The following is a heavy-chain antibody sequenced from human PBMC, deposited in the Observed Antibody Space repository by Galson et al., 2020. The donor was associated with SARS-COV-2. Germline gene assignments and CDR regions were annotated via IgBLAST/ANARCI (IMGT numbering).Heavy chain of an antibody. Sequence: GGSLRLSCAASGFTFSTYTMNWVRQAPGKGLEWASSISSGSSYIHYADSVKGRFTISRDNAKNSLYLQINSLRAEDTAVYYCARDHGAYCGGDCYCDYWGQGTLVTVSS. V-gene: IGHV3-21*01. CDR1: GFTFSTYT. CDR3: ARDHGAYCGGDCYCDY. J-gene: IGHJ4*02. D-gene: IGHD2-21*02. CDR2: ISSGSSYI.